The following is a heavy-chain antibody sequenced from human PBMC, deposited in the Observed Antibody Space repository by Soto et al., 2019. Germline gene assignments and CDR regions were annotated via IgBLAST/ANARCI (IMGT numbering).Heavy chain of an antibody. CDR2: IYRTGST. CDR1: GGSFTSNNW. J-gene: IGHJ4*01. D-gene: IGHD1-7*01. Sequence: PSETLSLTCAVSGGSFTSNNWWTCVRQPPGQGLEWIGEIYRTGSTNYNPSLKSRVTISLDKSENQFSLKVTSLTAADTAVYYCASRDPGTSVDYWGHGTLVTVSS. CDR3: ASRDPGTSVDY. V-gene: IGHV4-4*02.